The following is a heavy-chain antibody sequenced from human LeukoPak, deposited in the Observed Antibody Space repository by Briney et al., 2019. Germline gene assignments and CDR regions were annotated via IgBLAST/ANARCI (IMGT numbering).Heavy chain of an antibody. J-gene: IGHJ4*02. CDR1: CGSISSSNW. D-gene: IGHD3-10*01. CDR3: ARGEEHGSGTVQFDY. V-gene: IGHV4-4*02. CDR2: VYHGGST. Sequence: PSQTLALICAVSCGSISSSNWWSWVRQPPGKGLEWIGEVYHGGSTNFNPSLKSRVTISVDRSKNQFSLRLSSVTAADTAVYYCARGEEHGSGTVQFDYWGQGTLVTVSS.